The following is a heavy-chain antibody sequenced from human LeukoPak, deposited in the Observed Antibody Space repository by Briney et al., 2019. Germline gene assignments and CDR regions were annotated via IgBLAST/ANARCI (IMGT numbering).Heavy chain of an antibody. V-gene: IGHV4-34*01. CDR1: GGSFSSYY. CDR2: INCSGST. Sequence: SETLSLTCTVYGGSFSSYYWHWFRQPPGKGPQWIGEINCSGSTKYNPSLKSRVTISIDTSKNQFSLKLSSVTAADTAVYYCAQWGNNMDVWGKGTTVIVSS. D-gene: IGHD3-16*01. J-gene: IGHJ6*03. CDR3: AQWGNNMDV.